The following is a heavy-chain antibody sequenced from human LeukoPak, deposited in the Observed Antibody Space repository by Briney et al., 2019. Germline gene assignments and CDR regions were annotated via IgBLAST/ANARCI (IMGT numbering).Heavy chain of an antibody. D-gene: IGHD4-23*01. CDR3: AREMGVVTAHGIDV. J-gene: IGHJ6*02. CDR2: IYYSGST. CDR1: GGSISSISSNNYH. V-gene: IGHV4-39*02. Sequence: SETLSLTCIVSGGSISSISSNNYHWGWIRQPPGKGLEWIGSIYYSGSTYYNPSLKSRVTISVDTSKNQFSLKLSSVTAADTALYYCAREMGVVTAHGIDVWGQGTTVTVSS.